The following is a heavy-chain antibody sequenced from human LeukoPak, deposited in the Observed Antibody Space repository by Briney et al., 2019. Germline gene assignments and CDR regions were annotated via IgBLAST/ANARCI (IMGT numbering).Heavy chain of an antibody. D-gene: IGHD1-26*01. CDR1: GYSISSDYY. CDR2: IYHSGST. J-gene: IGHJ4*02. V-gene: IGHV4-38-2*02. Sequence: PSETLSLTCTVSGYSISSDYYWGWIRQPPGKGLEWSGSIYHSGSTYYNPSLKSRVTISVDTSKNQFSLKLSSVTAADTAVYYCARQGRGLGATVDYWGQGTLVTVSS. CDR3: ARQGRGLGATVDY.